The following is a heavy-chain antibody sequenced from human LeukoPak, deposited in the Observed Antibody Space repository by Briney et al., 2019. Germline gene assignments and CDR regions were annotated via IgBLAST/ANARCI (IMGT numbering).Heavy chain of an antibody. CDR2: TYYRSKWYN. V-gene: IGHV6-1*01. CDR1: GDSVSSNSSA. Sequence: SQTLSLTCAISGDSVSSNSSAWNWIRQSPSRGLEWLGRTYYRSKWYNDYALSVKSRITINPDTSKNQFPLQLNSVTPEDTAVYYCAREDSSGYYSAFDYWGQGTLVTVSS. D-gene: IGHD3-22*01. CDR3: AREDSSGYYSAFDY. J-gene: IGHJ4*02.